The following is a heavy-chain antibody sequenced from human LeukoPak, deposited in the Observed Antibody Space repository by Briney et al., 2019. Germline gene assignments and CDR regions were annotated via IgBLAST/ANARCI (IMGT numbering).Heavy chain of an antibody. J-gene: IGHJ6*03. CDR3: ARGSYGQYYYYYMDV. CDR1: GGSIGSYY. Sequence: SETLSLTCTVSGGSIGSYYWSWIRQPPGKGLEWIGYIYYSGSTNYNPSLKSRVTISVDTSKNQFSLKLSSVTAADTAVYYCARGSYGQYYYYYMDVWGKGTTVTVSS. D-gene: IGHD3-16*01. CDR2: IYYSGST. V-gene: IGHV4-59*01.